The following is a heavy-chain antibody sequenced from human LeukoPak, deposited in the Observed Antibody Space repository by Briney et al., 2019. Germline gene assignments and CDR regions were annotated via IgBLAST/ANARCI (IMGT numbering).Heavy chain of an antibody. V-gene: IGHV4-39*01. CDR2: IYYSGST. J-gene: IGHJ5*02. D-gene: IGHD1-26*01. Sequence: SETLSLTCTVSGGSISSSGYYWGWIRQPPGKGLEWIASIYYSGSTYYNPSLKSRVTISVDTSKNQLSLKLSSLTAADTAGYYCARHEYSGSYYGLSWYDPWGRGTLFTVSS. CDR3: ARHEYSGSYYGLSWYDP. CDR1: GGSISSSGYY.